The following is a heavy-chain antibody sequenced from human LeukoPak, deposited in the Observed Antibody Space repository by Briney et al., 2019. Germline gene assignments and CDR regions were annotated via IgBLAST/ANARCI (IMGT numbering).Heavy chain of an antibody. Sequence: SGGSLRLSCAASGFTFSGSDVHWVRQASGKGLEWVGRIRSKANNYATAFAASVKGRFTISRDDSKNTSYLQMNSLKTEDTAVYYCTMLGYCRGGSCYLQRNWGQGTLVTVSS. V-gene: IGHV3-73*01. CDR1: GFTFSGSD. J-gene: IGHJ4*02. D-gene: IGHD2-15*01. CDR2: IRSKANNYAT. CDR3: TMLGYCRGGSCYLQRN.